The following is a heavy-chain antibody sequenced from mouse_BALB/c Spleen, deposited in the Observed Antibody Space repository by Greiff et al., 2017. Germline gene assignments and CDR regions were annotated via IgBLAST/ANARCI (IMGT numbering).Heavy chain of an antibody. D-gene: IGHD2-1*01. CDR2: IYPGNVNT. V-gene: IGHV1S56*01. J-gene: IGHJ3*01. CDR3: AREDGNYEGFAY. Sequence: QVQLQQSGPELVKPGASVRISCKASGYTFTSYYIHWVKQRPGQGLEWIGWIYPGNVNTKYNEKFKGKATLTANKSSSTAYMQLSSLTSEDSAVYFCAREDGNYEGFAYWGQGTLVTVSA. CDR1: GYTFTSYY.